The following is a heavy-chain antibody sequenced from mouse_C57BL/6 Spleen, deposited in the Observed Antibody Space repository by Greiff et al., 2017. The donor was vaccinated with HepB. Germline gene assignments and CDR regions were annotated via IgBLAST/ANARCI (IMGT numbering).Heavy chain of an antibody. CDR2: IHPNSGST. J-gene: IGHJ3*01. V-gene: IGHV1-64*01. D-gene: IGHD2-3*01. Sequence: QVQLQQPGAELVKTGASVKLSCKASGYTFTSYWMHWVKQRPGQGLEWIGMIHPNSGSTNYNEKFKSKATLTVDKSSSTAYMQLSSLTSEDSAVYYCARCLYDGYYGLSWFAYWGQGTLVTVSA. CDR1: GYTFTSYW. CDR3: ARCLYDGYYGLSWFAY.